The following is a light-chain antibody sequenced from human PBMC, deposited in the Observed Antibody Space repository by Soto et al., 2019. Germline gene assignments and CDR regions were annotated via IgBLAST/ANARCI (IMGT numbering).Light chain of an antibody. J-gene: IGLJ2*01. CDR1: DLGNRY. Sequence: SSELTQPPSVSVSPGQTASITCSGGDLGNRYACWYQQKPGQSPVLVIYLDTKRPSGLPGRFSGSNSGNTATLTIRGTQAVDEADYYCQAWDDTTGVVFSGGTKVTVL. CDR2: LDT. CDR3: QAWDDTTGVV. V-gene: IGLV3-1*01.